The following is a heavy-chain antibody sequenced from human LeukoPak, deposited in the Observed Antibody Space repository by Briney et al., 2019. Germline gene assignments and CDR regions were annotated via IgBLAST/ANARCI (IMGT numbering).Heavy chain of an antibody. CDR3: AKDGGSDPDSFDI. CDR1: GFIFNTYV. J-gene: IGHJ3*02. V-gene: IGHV3-30*02. CDR2: IRYDGSNK. D-gene: IGHD2-15*01. Sequence: GGSLRLSCAASGFIFNTYVMHWVRQAPGKGLEWLSFIRYDGSNKNYADSVKGRFTISRDNTKNSLYLQMNSLRAEDTAVYYCAKDGGSDPDSFDIWGQGTMVTVSS.